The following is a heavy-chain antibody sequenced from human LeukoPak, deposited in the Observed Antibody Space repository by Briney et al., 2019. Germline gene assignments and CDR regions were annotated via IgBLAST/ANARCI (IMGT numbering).Heavy chain of an antibody. V-gene: IGHV4-30-4*07. CDR2: IYDSGIA. CDR3: ARRGGDMPARGFMDV. CDR1: GDSITSGGYS. J-gene: IGHJ6*03. D-gene: IGHD3-16*01. Sequence: SETLSLTCVVSGDSITSGGYSWSWIRQPPGKGLEWVGYIYDSGIAFYNPSLKSRVTMSVDTSKNHFFLNLRFVTAADTAVYYCARRGGDMPARGFMDVWGKGTTVTVSS.